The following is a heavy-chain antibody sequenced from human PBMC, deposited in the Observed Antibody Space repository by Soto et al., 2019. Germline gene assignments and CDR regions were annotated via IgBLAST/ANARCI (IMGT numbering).Heavy chain of an antibody. V-gene: IGHV3-7*05. CDR1: GFTFSSYW. J-gene: IGHJ4*02. Sequence: GSLRLSCAASGFTFSSYWMSWVRQAPGKGLEWVANIKQDGSEKYYVDSVKGRFTISRDNAKNSLYLQMNSLRAEDTAVYYCARTYDFWSGYYDYWGQGTLVTVSS. CDR3: ARTYDFWSGYYDY. D-gene: IGHD3-3*01. CDR2: IKQDGSEK.